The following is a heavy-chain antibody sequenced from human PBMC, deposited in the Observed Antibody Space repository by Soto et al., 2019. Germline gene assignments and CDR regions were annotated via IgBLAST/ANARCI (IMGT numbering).Heavy chain of an antibody. CDR2: ISWNSGSI. CDR3: AKDRGSSGYYGIAGDY. Sequence: EVQLVESGGGLVQPGRSLRLSFAASGFTFDDYAMHWVRQAPGKGLEWVSGISWNSGSIGYADSVKGRFTISRDNAKNSLYLQMNSLRAEDTALYYCAKDRGSSGYYGIAGDYWGQGTLVTVSS. J-gene: IGHJ4*02. D-gene: IGHD3-22*01. V-gene: IGHV3-9*01. CDR1: GFTFDDYA.